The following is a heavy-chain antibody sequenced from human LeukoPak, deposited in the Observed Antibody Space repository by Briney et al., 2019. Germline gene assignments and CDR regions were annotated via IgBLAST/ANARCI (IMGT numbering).Heavy chain of an antibody. Sequence: SETLSLTCAVYGGSFSGYYWSWIRQPPGQGLEWIGEINHSGSTNYNPSLKSRVTISVDTSKNQFSLTLSSVTAADKAVYYCAGEGGYFDYWGQGTLVTVSS. V-gene: IGHV4-34*01. D-gene: IGHD3-16*01. CDR2: INHSGST. CDR3: AGEGGYFDY. J-gene: IGHJ4*02. CDR1: GGSFSGYY.